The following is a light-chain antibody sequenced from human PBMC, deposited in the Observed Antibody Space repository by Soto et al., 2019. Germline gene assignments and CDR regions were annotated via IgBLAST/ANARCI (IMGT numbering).Light chain of an antibody. CDR1: HSVSRN. J-gene: IGKJ3*01. V-gene: IGKV3-15*01. CDR3: QEYNKWPLFT. Sequence: ETVMTQSPATLSVSPGERATLSCRASHSVSRNLAWYQQRPGQPPRLLIYGASTRATGIPARFSGSGSGTDFTLTISSLQSEDFAVYFCQEYNKWPLFTFGPGTRVDIK. CDR2: GAS.